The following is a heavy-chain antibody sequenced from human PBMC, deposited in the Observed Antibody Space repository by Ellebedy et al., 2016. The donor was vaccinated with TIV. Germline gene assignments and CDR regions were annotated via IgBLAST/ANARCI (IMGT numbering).Heavy chain of an antibody. J-gene: IGHJ5*02. Sequence: SETLSLXXAVYGGSFSGYYWSWIRQPPGKGLEWIGEINHSGSTNYNPSLKSRVTISVDTSKNQFSLKLSSVTAADTAVYYCARGRNTMVRGVLMGRRKSLGWFNPWGQGTLVTVSS. CDR3: ARGRNTMVRGVLMGRRKSLGWFNP. CDR1: GGSFSGYY. D-gene: IGHD3-10*01. V-gene: IGHV4-34*01. CDR2: INHSGST.